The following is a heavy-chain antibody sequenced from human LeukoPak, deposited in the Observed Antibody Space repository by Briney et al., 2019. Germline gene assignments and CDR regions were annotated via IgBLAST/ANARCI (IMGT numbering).Heavy chain of an antibody. V-gene: IGHV3-20*04. CDR3: ARDRDSSDSKTWGYYAYYMDV. Sequence: PGGSLRLSCAASGFTFDDYAMSWVRQAPGKGLEWVSGINWNGGSTDYGDSVKGRFTISRDNAKNSLYLQMNSLGAEDTALYYCARDRDSSDSKTWGYYAYYMDVWGKGTTVTVSS. D-gene: IGHD3-22*01. CDR1: GFTFDDYA. J-gene: IGHJ6*03. CDR2: INWNGGST.